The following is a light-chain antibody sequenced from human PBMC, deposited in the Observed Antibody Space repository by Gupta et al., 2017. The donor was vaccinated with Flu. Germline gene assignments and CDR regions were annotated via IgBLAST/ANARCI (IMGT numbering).Light chain of an antibody. CDR2: RAS. V-gene: IGKV1-5*03. CDR3: QQYHSYSWT. Sequence: LSASVDGRVSMSCLASMSNSSCLAWYQQKPGKAPKFLIYRASSLESGVPSRFSGSGSGTEFTLTISSLQPDDFAAYYCQQYHSYSWTFGQGTKVEIK. J-gene: IGKJ1*01. CDR1: MSNSSC.